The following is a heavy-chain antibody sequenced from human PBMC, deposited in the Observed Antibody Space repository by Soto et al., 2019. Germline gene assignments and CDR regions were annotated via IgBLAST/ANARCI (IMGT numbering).Heavy chain of an antibody. V-gene: IGHV4-34*01. Sequence: SVTCAVSGGSCIGVSWTRIRQSPGKGLEWLGDINHVGITNYNPSLKSRVSIPVDTSKSQFSLKLSSVTAADTAVYYCARAHDFWGGRQQPIDSWGQGTLVTVSS. D-gene: IGHD3-3*01. CDR1: GGSCIGVS. J-gene: IGHJ4*02. CDR3: ARAHDFWGGRQQPIDS. CDR2: INHVGIT.